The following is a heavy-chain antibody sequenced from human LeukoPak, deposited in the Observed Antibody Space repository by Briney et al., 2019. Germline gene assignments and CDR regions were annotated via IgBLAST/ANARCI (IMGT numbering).Heavy chain of an antibody. CDR3: ARGPSGGNGFSY. CDR1: GFTFSSYW. V-gene: IGHV3-7*04. CDR2: IKLDGSER. J-gene: IGHJ4*02. D-gene: IGHD2-15*01. Sequence: GGSLTLSCAASGFTFSSYWMSWVRQAPGKGLEWVANIKLDGSERYYVDSVKGRFTISRDNAKNSLYLQMNSLRAVDTAVYYCARGPSGGNGFSYWGRGTLVTVSS.